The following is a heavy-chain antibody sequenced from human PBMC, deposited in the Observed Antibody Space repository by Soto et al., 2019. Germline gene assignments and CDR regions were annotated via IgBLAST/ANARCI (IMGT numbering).Heavy chain of an antibody. CDR1: GFTFSSYS. V-gene: IGHV3-23*01. Sequence: EVQLLEAGGGLVQPGGSLRLSGAASGFTFSSYSMSWVRQAPGKGLEWVSSISGSGGSTYYADSVKGRFTISRVNSKNPLYLQMKRLSAEDTALYYSAKDASSGITSFDLWGRGTLVTVSS. CDR2: ISGSGGST. J-gene: IGHJ2*01. D-gene: IGHD1-7*01. CDR3: AKDASSGITSFDL.